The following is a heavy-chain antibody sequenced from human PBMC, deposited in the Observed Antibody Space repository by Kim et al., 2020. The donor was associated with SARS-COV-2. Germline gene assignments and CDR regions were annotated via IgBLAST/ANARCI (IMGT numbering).Heavy chain of an antibody. Sequence: GESLKISCKGSGYSFTSYWISWVRQMPGKGLEWMGRIDPSDSYTNYSPSFQGHVTISADKSISTAYLQWSSLKASDTAMYYCASDPYCGGDCYRRGYWGQGTLVTVSS. V-gene: IGHV5-10-1*01. CDR2: IDPSDSYT. CDR1: GYSFTSYW. J-gene: IGHJ4*02. D-gene: IGHD2-21*02. CDR3: ASDPYCGGDCYRRGY.